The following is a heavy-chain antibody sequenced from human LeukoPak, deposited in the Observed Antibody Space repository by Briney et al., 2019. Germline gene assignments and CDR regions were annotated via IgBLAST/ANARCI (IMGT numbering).Heavy chain of an antibody. CDR2: VNPNSGGT. D-gene: IGHD3-3*01. CDR3: ARYYEPYDFDS. J-gene: IGHJ4*02. V-gene: IGHV1-2*02. CDR1: GYTFTGCY. Sequence: GASVKVSCKASGYTFTGCYLHWVRQAPGQGLEWMGWVNPNSGGTNYAQKFQGRVTMTRDTSISAAYMELSSLRSDDTAVYYCARYYEPYDFDSWGQGTLVSVSS.